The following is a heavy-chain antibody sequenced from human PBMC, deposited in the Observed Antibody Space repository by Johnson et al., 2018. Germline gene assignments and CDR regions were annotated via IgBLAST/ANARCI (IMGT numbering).Heavy chain of an antibody. Sequence: VQLVESGGGLVQPGRSLRLSCAASGFTFDDYAMHWVRQAPGKGLEWVSGISWNSGSIGSADSVKGRFTISRDNSKKTLYLQMNSLRAEETAVYYCANVQSRYYYYYGRDVWGQGTTVTGAS. CDR1: GFTFDDYA. D-gene: IGHD1-1*01. J-gene: IGHJ6*02. CDR3: ANVQSRYYYYYGRDV. CDR2: ISWNSGSI. V-gene: IGHV3-9*01.